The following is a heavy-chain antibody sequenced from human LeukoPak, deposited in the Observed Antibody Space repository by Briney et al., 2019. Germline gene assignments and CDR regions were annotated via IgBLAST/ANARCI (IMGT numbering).Heavy chain of an antibody. CDR3: AKVITYDSSGYYRHPDY. CDR2: IYSGGST. V-gene: IGHV3-66*02. Sequence: AGGSLRLSCAASGFTFSTYKMNWVRQAPGKGLEWVSVIYSGGSTYYADSVKGRFTISRDNSKNTLYLQMNSLRAEDTAVYYCAKVITYDSSGYYRHPDYWGQGTLVTVSS. CDR1: GFTFSTYK. J-gene: IGHJ4*02. D-gene: IGHD3-22*01.